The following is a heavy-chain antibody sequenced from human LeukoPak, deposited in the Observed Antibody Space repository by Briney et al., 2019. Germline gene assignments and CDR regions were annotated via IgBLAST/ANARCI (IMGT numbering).Heavy chain of an antibody. CDR2: INPSGGST. D-gene: IGHD3-22*01. CDR3: AGEGDYDSSGYKDYFDY. J-gene: IGHJ4*02. Sequence: ASVKVSCKASGYTFTSYYMHWVRQAPGQGLEWMGIINPSGGSTSYAQKFQGRVTMTRDMSTSTVYMELSSLRSEDTAVYYCAGEGDYDSSGYKDYFDYWGQGTLVTVSS. V-gene: IGHV1-46*01. CDR1: GYTFTSYY.